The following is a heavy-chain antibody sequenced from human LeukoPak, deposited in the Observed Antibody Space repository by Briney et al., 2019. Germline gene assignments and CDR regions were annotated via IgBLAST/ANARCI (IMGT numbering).Heavy chain of an antibody. CDR3: ARDLKIAAAGSIYYGMDV. J-gene: IGHJ6*02. Sequence: GGSLRLSCAASGFTFSSYAMSWVRQAPGKGLEWVSAISGSGGSTYYADSVKGRFTISRDNSKNSLYLQMNSLRAEDTAVYYCARDLKIAAAGSIYYGMDVWGQGTTVTVSS. CDR2: ISGSGGST. CDR1: GFTFSSYA. V-gene: IGHV3-23*01. D-gene: IGHD6-13*01.